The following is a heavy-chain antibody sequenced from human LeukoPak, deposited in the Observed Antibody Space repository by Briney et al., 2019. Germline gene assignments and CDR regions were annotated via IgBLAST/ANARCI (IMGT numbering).Heavy chain of an antibody. CDR1: GFTFSSYG. CDR2: ISYDGSNK. Sequence: GRSLRLSCAASGFTFSSYGMHWVRQAPGKGLEWVAVISYDGSNKYYADSVKGRFTISRDNSKNTLYLQMNSLRAEDTAVYYCAVRGYSYGYLVNWGQGTLVTVPS. J-gene: IGHJ4*02. D-gene: IGHD5-18*01. V-gene: IGHV3-30*03. CDR3: AVRGYSYGYLVN.